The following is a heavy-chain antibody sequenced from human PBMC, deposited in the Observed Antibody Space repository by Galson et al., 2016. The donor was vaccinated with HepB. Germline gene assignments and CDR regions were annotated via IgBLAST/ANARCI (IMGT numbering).Heavy chain of an antibody. Sequence: SLRLSCAASGFTFSSYSMNWVRQAPGKGLGWVSSISSSSTIYYADSVKGRFTISRDKAKNSLYLQMNSLRAEDTAVYYCARAVEDITSFGVVINPYGMDVWGHGTLVTVSS. J-gene: IGHJ6*02. CDR3: ARAVEDITSFGVVINPYGMDV. CDR1: GFTFSSYS. CDR2: ISSSSTI. V-gene: IGHV3-69-1*01. D-gene: IGHD3-3*01.